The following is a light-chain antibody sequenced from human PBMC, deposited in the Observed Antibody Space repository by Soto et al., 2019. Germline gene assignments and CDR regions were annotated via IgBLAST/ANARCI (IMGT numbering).Light chain of an antibody. V-gene: IGKV3-15*01. CDR1: ESANSN. CDR2: GAS. J-gene: IGKJ4*01. Sequence: EIVMTQSPATVSVSPGERATLSCRASESANSNLAWYQQKPGQAPRLLIYGASTRATGIPARFSGSGSGTEFTLTISSLQSEDFAVYYCQQFQKWPLTFGGGTNVEIK. CDR3: QQFQKWPLT.